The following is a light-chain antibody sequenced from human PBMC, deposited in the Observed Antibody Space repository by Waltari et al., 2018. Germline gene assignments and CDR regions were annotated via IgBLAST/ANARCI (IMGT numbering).Light chain of an antibody. J-gene: IGKJ3*01. Sequence: IVLTQSPATLSLSPGERATLSCRASQSLSSYLAWYHQIPGQAPSLLIYDVSHRAAGIPDRFSGSGSVTDFTLTISGLEPEDFGIYYCQSRQSWPPVFTFGPGTKVDVK. CDR1: QSLSSY. CDR3: QSRQSWPPVFT. V-gene: IGKV3-11*01. CDR2: DVS.